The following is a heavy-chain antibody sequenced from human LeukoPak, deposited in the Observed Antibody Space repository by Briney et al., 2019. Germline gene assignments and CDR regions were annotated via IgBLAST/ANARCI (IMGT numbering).Heavy chain of an antibody. J-gene: IGHJ3*02. D-gene: IGHD2-8*01. Sequence: GGSLRLSCAASGFTFSSYWMHWVRQAPGKGLVWVSRINSDGSSTSYADSVKGRFTISRDNAKNTLYLQMNSLSSEDTAVYYCAKDRKAFCINGICYRRLDAFDIWGQGTLVTVSS. CDR2: INSDGSST. CDR1: GFTFSSYW. V-gene: IGHV3-74*01. CDR3: AKDRKAFCINGICYRRLDAFDI.